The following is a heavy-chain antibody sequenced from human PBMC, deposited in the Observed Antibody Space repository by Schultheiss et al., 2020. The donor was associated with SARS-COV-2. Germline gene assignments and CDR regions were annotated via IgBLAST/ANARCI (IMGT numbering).Heavy chain of an antibody. CDR2: INPNSGGT. D-gene: IGHD6-6*01. CDR1: GYTFTSYY. J-gene: IGHJ4*02. V-gene: IGHV1-2*02. Sequence: ASVKVSCKASGYTFTSYYMHWVRQAPGQGLEWMGWINPNSGGTNYAQKFQGRVTMTRDTSISTAYMELSRLRSDDTAVFYCAKDSGGTGSSSSGVVDYWGQGTQVTVSS. CDR3: AKDSGGTGSSSSGVVDY.